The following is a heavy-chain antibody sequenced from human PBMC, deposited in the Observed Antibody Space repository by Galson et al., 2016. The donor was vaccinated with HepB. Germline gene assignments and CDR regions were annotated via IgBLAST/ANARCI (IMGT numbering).Heavy chain of an antibody. CDR3: ARFLGSGSRYFDF. Sequence: ETLSLTCTVSAGSIRGYFWSWIRQPPGRGLEWIAYIASSGEINYNPSLKSRVTMSLDTSKNQFSLRLSSVTAADSAVYYCARFLGSGSRYFDFWGQGTLVTVSS. D-gene: IGHD3-10*01. V-gene: IGHV4-59*01. CDR1: AGSIRGYF. CDR2: IASSGEI. J-gene: IGHJ4*02.